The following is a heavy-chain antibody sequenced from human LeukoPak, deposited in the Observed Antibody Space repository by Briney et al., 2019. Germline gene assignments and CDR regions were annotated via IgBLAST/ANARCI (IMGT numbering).Heavy chain of an antibody. Sequence: GGPLRLSCAASGFTFSRYAMIWVRQAPGKGLEWVSAISGSGGSTYYADSVKGRFTISRDNSKNTLYLQMNSLRAEDTAVYYCAKLYDILTNFDYWGQGTLVTVSS. D-gene: IGHD3-9*01. J-gene: IGHJ4*02. CDR1: GFTFSRYA. CDR3: AKLYDILTNFDY. V-gene: IGHV3-23*01. CDR2: ISGSGGST.